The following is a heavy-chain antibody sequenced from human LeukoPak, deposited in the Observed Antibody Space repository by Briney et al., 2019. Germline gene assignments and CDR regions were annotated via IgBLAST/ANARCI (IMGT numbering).Heavy chain of an antibody. J-gene: IGHJ4*02. V-gene: IGHV3-23*01. Sequence: PGGSLRLSCAASGFTFSGSAMSWVRQAPGEGLEWVSLISYSGANSYYTDSVRGRFTISRDNSKNTLHLQMNSLRAEDTALYYCARASRWLAFDDWGQGALVTVSA. CDR1: GFTFSGSA. CDR3: ARASRWLAFDD. CDR2: ISYSGANS. D-gene: IGHD6-19*01.